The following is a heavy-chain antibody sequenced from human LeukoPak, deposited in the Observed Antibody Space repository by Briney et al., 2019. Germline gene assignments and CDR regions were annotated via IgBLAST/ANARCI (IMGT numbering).Heavy chain of an antibody. Sequence: ASVKVSCKASGYTFTSSYIHWVRQAPGQGLEWMGIINPSGGGTRYAQTFQGRVTMTSDTSTSTVYMELSSLRPEDTAVYYCARTYYYDSSGYYYDAFDIWGQGTMVTVSS. CDR1: GYTFTSSY. V-gene: IGHV1-46*01. D-gene: IGHD3-22*01. CDR3: ARTYYYDSSGYYYDAFDI. CDR2: INPSGGGT. J-gene: IGHJ3*02.